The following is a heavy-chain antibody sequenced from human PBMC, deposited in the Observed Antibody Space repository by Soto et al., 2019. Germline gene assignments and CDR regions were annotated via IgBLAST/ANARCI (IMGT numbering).Heavy chain of an antibody. V-gene: IGHV3-23*01. CDR2: ISGSGGIT. D-gene: IGHD3-10*01. CDR3: AGWSMVRGVIRFEY. Sequence: PRGSLRLSCAPSRFTFSSYAMSWVRQAPGNVREWVTVISGSGGITYYADSVKGRFTISRDNSKNTLYLQMNSRRAEETPAHYCAGWSMVRGVIRFEYCGKGTLVTVSS. J-gene: IGHJ4*01. CDR1: RFTFSSYA.